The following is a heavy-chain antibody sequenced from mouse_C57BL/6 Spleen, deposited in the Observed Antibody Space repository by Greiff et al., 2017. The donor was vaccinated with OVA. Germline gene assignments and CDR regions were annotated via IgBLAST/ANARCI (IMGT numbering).Heavy chain of an antibody. CDR2: IRNKANGYTT. V-gene: IGHV7-3*01. Sequence: EVQLVESGGGLVQPGGSLSLSCAASGFTFTDYYMSWVRQPPGKALEWLGFIRNKANGYTTEYSASVKGRFTISRDNSQSILYLQMNALRAEDSATYYCARYFGSSFFYYAMDYWGQGTSVTVSS. J-gene: IGHJ4*01. CDR3: ARYFGSSFFYYAMDY. D-gene: IGHD1-1*01. CDR1: GFTFTDYY.